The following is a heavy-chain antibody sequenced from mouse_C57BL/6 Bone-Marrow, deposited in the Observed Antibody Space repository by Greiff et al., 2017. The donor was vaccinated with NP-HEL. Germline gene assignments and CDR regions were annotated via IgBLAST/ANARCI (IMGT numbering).Heavy chain of an antibody. J-gene: IGHJ3*01. D-gene: IGHD2-3*01. CDR2: IYPRSGNT. Sequence: QVQLQQSGAELARPGASVKLSCKASGYTFTSYGISWVKQRPGQGLEWIGEIYPRSGNTYYNEKFKGKATLTADKSSSTAYMELRSLTSEDSAVYFCARGYDGYFAYWGQGTLVTVSA. CDR3: ARGYDGYFAY. V-gene: IGHV1-81*01. CDR1: GYTFTSYG.